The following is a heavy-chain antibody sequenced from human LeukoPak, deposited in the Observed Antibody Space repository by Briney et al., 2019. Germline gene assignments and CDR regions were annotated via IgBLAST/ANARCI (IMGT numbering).Heavy chain of an antibody. CDR2: INHSGST. D-gene: IGHD3-22*01. Sequence: ASETLSLTCAVYGGSFSGYYWSWIRQPPGKGLEWIGEINHSGSTNYNPSLKSRVTISVDTSKNQFSLKLSSVTAADTAVYYCARGTSRNYYDSSGYPIYYYYGMDVWGQGTTVTVSS. J-gene: IGHJ6*02. V-gene: IGHV4-34*01. CDR1: GGSFSGYY. CDR3: ARGTSRNYYDSSGYPIYYYYGMDV.